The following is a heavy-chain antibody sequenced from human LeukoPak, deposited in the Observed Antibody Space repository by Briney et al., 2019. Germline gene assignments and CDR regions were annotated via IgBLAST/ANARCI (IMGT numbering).Heavy chain of an antibody. D-gene: IGHD4-17*01. V-gene: IGHV3-23*01. CDR1: GFTFSNYA. J-gene: IGHJ6*03. CDR2: ISGSGGST. CDR3: AKIPMTTVTTWRYYMDV. Sequence: PGGSLRLSCAASGFTFSNYAMSWVRQAPGKGLEWVSAISGSGGSTYYADSVKGRFTISRDNSKNTLYLQMNSLRAEDSAVYYCAKIPMTTVTTWRYYMDVWGKGTTVTVSS.